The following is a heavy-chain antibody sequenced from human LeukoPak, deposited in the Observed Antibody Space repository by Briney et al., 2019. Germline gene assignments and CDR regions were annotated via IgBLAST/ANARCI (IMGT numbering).Heavy chain of an antibody. Sequence: SGGSLRLSCAASGFTFSSYSMNWVRQAPGKGLEWVAVISYDGSNKYYADSVKGRFTISRDNSKNTLYLQMNSLRAEDTAIYYCAKDLGGLNYFDYWGQGTLVTVSS. J-gene: IGHJ4*02. D-gene: IGHD3-16*01. CDR1: GFTFSSYS. CDR2: ISYDGSNK. CDR3: AKDLGGLNYFDY. V-gene: IGHV3-30*18.